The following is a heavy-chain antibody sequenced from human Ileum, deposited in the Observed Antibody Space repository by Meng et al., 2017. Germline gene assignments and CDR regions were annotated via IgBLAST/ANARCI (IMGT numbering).Heavy chain of an antibody. Sequence: QLQLQESGTGLVKHAENLSLTCRVSGGSISSRTSYWGWIRQPTGMGLELIVSFFYGGTTYYNPSLESRVTTSVDTSKSQFSLNLKSVSAADTAVYFCARHGAFRSHLDDWGQGTLVTVSS. CDR2: FFYGGTT. D-gene: IGHD3-3*02. V-gene: IGHV4-39*01. J-gene: IGHJ4*02. CDR1: GGSISSRTSY. CDR3: ARHGAFRSHLDD.